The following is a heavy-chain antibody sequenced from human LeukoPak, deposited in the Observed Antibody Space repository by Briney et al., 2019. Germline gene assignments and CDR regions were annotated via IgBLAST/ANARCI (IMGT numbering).Heavy chain of an antibody. V-gene: IGHV3-23*01. D-gene: IGHD6-19*01. CDR3: VKHGYSSGWPQVPSDY. CDR1: GFTLSNYA. J-gene: IGHJ4*02. CDR2: IIGSRNTT. Sequence: GGSLRLSCAVSGFTLSNYAMSWVRQAPGKGLEWVSAIIGSRNTTYYRDSLERQFTISRHNSKNTLNLQMNSLRVEHTALYYCVKHGYSSGWPQVPSDYWGQGTPVTVS.